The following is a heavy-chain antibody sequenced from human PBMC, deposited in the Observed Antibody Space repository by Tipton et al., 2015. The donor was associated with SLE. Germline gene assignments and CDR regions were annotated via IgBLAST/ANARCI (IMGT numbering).Heavy chain of an antibody. CDR1: GFTFEDFP. Sequence: SLRLSCVASGFTFEDFPMHWVRQAPGKGLEWVSLISWAGTDTQYTDSVKGRFTISRDNTKNSLHLEMNSLTTEDAGLYSCSKCSYALEAFDYWGQRTLVAVSS. CDR3: SKCSYALEAFDY. CDR2: ISWAGTDT. D-gene: IGHD3-16*01. V-gene: IGHV3-43*01. J-gene: IGHJ4*02.